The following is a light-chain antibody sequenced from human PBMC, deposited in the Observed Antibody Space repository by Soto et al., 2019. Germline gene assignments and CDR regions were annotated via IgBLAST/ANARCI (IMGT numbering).Light chain of an antibody. J-gene: IGLJ1*01. CDR3: SSYTSSSTPYV. Sequence: QSALTQPASVSGSPGQSITISCTGTSSDVGGYNYVSWYQQHPGKAPKLMIYDVSSRPSGVSNRFSGAKSGNTASLTISGLQTEDEADYYCSSYTSSSTPYVFGTGTKVTV. CDR2: DVS. V-gene: IGLV2-14*01. CDR1: SSDVGGYNY.